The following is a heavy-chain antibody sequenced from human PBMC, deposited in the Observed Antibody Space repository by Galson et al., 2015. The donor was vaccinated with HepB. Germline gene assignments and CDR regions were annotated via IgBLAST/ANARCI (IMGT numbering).Heavy chain of an antibody. CDR1: GFTFSSYG. Sequence: SLRLSCAASGFTFSSYGMNWVRQAPGKGLEWVSSISSSSSYIYYADSVKGRFTISRDNAKNSLYLQMNSLRAEDTAVYYCARTALGYYGMDVWGQGTTVTVSS. CDR2: ISSSSSYI. CDR3: ARTALGYYGMDV. J-gene: IGHJ6*02. V-gene: IGHV3-21*01. D-gene: IGHD5-18*01.